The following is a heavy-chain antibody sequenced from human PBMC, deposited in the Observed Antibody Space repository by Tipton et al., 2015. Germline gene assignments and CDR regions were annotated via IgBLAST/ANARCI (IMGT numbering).Heavy chain of an antibody. Sequence: GLVKPSGTLSLTCGVSGASINSNNWWSWVRQPPGKGLEWIGEIQQSGSTNYNPSLKGRVTISIDKSRNHLYLKLSSVTAADTAVYYCAKGSSYRVDPWGQGTLVTVSS. CDR1: GASINSNNW. CDR2: IQQSGST. CDR3: AKGSSYRVDP. J-gene: IGHJ5*02. V-gene: IGHV4-4*02. D-gene: IGHD3-22*01.